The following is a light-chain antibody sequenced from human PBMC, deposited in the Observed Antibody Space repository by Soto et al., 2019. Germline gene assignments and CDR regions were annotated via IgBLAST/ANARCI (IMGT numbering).Light chain of an antibody. CDR3: ASWDDSLNGPV. J-gene: IGLJ3*02. CDR2: EVS. V-gene: IGLV2-14*01. CDR1: SSDVGGYNY. Sequence: QSALTQPASVSGSPGQSITISCTGTSSDVGGYNYVSWYQQHPDKAPKVMIYEVSNRPSGVSNRFSGSKSGNTASLAIAGLRSEDESDYYCASWDDSLNGPVFGGGTKVTVL.